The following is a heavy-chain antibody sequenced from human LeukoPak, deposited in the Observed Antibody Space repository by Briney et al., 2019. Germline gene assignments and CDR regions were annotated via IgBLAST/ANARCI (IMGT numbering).Heavy chain of an antibody. V-gene: IGHV3-23*01. Sequence: GGSLRLSCAASGFTFSSYAMRWVRQAPGKGLEWVSNITDSGGSTYYVASVKGRFAISRDNSKNTLFLQMNSLRAEDTAIYYCAKEKSVATAEFDGWGQGTLVTVSS. CDR2: ITDSGGST. J-gene: IGHJ4*02. CDR1: GFTFSSYA. CDR3: AKEKSVATAEFDG. D-gene: IGHD2-15*01.